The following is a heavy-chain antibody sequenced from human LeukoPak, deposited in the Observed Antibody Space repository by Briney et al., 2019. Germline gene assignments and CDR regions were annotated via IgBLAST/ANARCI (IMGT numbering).Heavy chain of an antibody. CDR1: GGSISSSSYH. D-gene: IGHD6-13*01. CDR2: IYYSGST. V-gene: IGHV4-39*01. CDR3: ARLPSSSWLNWFDP. J-gene: IGHJ5*02. Sequence: PSETLSLTCTVSGGSISSSSYHWGWIRQPPGKGLEWIGSIYYSGSTYYNPSLKSRVTISVDTSKNQFSLKLNSVTAADTAVYYCARLPSSSWLNWFDPWGQGTQVTVSS.